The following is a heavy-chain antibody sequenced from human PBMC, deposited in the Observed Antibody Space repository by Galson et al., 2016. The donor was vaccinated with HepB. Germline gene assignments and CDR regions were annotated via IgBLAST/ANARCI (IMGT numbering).Heavy chain of an antibody. J-gene: IGHJ1*01. CDR3: AREASYSDYPVEYFQF. CDR1: GFSITSRYY. V-gene: IGHV4-38-2*02. Sequence: SETLSLTCTVSGFSITSRYYWGWIRQPPGRGLEWIASIPHSGRTYYNPSLQNPVTISVDTSKNQVSLKVMSVTAADTAVFYCAREASYSDYPVEYFQFWGPGTLVTVSS. CDR2: IPHSGRT. D-gene: IGHD4-11*01.